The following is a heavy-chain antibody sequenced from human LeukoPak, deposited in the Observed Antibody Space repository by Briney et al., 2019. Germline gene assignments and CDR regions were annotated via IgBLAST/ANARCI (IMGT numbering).Heavy chain of an antibody. D-gene: IGHD4-17*01. Sequence: ASVKVSCKASGYTFTSYGISWVRQAPGQGLEWMGWIGAYNGNTNYAQKLQGRVTMTTGTSTSTAYMELRSLRSDDTAVYYCARDGKVTTLLGCMDVWGQGTTVTVSS. V-gene: IGHV1-18*01. CDR3: ARDGKVTTLLGCMDV. CDR2: IGAYNGNT. CDR1: GYTFTSYG. J-gene: IGHJ6*02.